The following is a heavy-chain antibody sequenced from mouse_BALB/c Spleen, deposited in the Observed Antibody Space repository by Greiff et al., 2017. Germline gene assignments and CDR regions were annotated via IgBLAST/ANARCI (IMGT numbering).Heavy chain of an antibody. V-gene: IGHV14-3*02. Sequence: VQLQQSGAELVKPGASVKLSCTASGFNIKDTYMHWVKQRPEQGLEWIGRIDPANGNTKYDPKFQGKATITADTSSNTAYLQLSSLTSEYTAVYYCARSGYGSSYDYAMDYWGQGTSVTVSS. CDR2: IDPANGNT. CDR3: ARSGYGSSYDYAMDY. J-gene: IGHJ4*01. CDR1: GFNIKDTY. D-gene: IGHD1-1*01.